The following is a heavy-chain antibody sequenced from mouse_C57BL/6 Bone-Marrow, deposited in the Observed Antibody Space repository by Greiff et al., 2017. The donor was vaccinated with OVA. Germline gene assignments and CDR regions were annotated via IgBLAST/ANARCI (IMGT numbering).Heavy chain of an antibody. Sequence: QVQLQQSGAELARPGASVKLSCKASGYTFTSYGISWVKQRTGQGLEWIGEIYPRSGNTYYNEKFKGKATLTADKSSSTAYMELRSLTSEDTAVYFCAPITTVVENWYFDVWGTGTTVTVSS. J-gene: IGHJ1*03. V-gene: IGHV1-81*01. CDR2: IYPRSGNT. CDR1: GYTFTSYG. CDR3: APITTVVENWYFDV. D-gene: IGHD1-1*01.